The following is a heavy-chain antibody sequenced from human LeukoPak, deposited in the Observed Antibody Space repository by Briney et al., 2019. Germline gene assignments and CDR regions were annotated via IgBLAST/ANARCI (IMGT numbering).Heavy chain of an antibody. CDR2: IYYSGTT. D-gene: IGHD1-1*01. V-gene: IGHV4-31*03. Sequence: SQTLSLTCTVSGGSISSGGYYWSWIRQHPGKGLEWIGYIYYSGTTNNNPSLKSRLTISLDTSKNQFSLKLSSVTAADTAVYYCARQGGTGTDYYYYGMDVWGQGTTVTVSS. CDR3: ARQGGTGTDYYYYGMDV. CDR1: GGSISSGGYY. J-gene: IGHJ6*02.